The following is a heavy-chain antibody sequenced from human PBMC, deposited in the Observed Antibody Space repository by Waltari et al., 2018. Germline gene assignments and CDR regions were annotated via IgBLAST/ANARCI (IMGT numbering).Heavy chain of an antibody. Sequence: QVQLQESGPGLVKPSQTLSLTCTVSGGSISSGDYSWSWIRQPPGQVLGWIGYSYYTGSPYYNPSLKSRVSISVDTSKNQFSLRLSSVTAADTAVYYCARRDDFWYGFDIWGQGTMVTVSS. CDR2: SYYTGSP. J-gene: IGHJ3*02. CDR3: ARRDDFWYGFDI. CDR1: GGSISSGDYS. V-gene: IGHV4-30-4*01. D-gene: IGHD3-3*01.